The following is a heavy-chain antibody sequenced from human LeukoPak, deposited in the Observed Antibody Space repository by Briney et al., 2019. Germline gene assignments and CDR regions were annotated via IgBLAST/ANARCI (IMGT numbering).Heavy chain of an antibody. V-gene: IGHV3-23*01. Sequence: GGSLRSSCAASGFTFSGYAMTWVRQAPGKRLECVSAISGSGGSTYYADSVKGRFTISRDNSNNTLSLQMNSLRADDTAVYYCAKGGLRSVFDYWGQGTLVTVSS. D-gene: IGHD2-15*01. CDR3: AKGGLRSVFDY. CDR1: GFTFSGYA. CDR2: ISGSGGST. J-gene: IGHJ4*02.